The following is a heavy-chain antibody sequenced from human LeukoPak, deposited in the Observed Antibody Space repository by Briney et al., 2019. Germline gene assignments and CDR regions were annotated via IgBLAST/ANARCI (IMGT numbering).Heavy chain of an antibody. Sequence: GGSLRLSCAASGFTFSSYAMHWVRQAPGKGLEWVAVISYDGSNKYYADSVKGRFTISRDNSKNTLYLQMNSLRAEDTAVYYCARGSLCSGGSCYYYGMDVWGQGTTVTVSS. V-gene: IGHV3-30-3*01. J-gene: IGHJ6*02. CDR3: ARGSLCSGGSCYYYGMDV. CDR2: ISYDGSNK. D-gene: IGHD2-15*01. CDR1: GFTFSSYA.